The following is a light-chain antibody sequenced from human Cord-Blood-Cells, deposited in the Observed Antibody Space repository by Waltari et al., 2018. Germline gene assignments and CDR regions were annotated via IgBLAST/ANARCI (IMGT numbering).Light chain of an antibody. CDR3: AAWDDSLSGVV. CDR1: SSNIGSNY. J-gene: IGLJ2*01. V-gene: IGLV1-47*01. CDR2: RNN. Sequence: QSVLTQPPSASGTPGQRVTISCSGSSSNIGSNYVYWYQQLPGTTPKLLIYRNNQXPXXXXXXXXXXXXXXXXXXXISGLRSEDEADYYCAAWDDSLSGVVFGGGTKLTVL.